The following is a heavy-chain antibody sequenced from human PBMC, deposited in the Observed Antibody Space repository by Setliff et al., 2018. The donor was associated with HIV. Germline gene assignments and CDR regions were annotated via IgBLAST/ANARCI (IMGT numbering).Heavy chain of an antibody. CDR1: TFSSYA. Sequence: TFSSYAMSWVRQAPGKGPEWVSAISGSGGSAYYADSVKGRFTISRDNSKNTIDLEMNSLRAEDTAVYYCAKRVVVTANPYYFDYWGQGTLVTVSS. J-gene: IGHJ4*02. CDR2: ISGSGGSA. V-gene: IGHV3-23*01. D-gene: IGHD2-21*02. CDR3: AKRVVVTANPYYFDY.